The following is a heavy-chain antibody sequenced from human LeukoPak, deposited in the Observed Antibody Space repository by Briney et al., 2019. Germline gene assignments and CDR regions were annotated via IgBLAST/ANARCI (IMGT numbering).Heavy chain of an antibody. CDR2: ISGSGGST. V-gene: IGHV3-23*01. Sequence: PGGSLRLSCAASGFTFSSYAMSWVRQAPGKGLEWVSAISGSGGSTYYADSVKGRFTISRDNSKNTLYLQMNSLRAEDTAVYYCAKAGSGYSYGHPYYWGQGTLVTVSS. CDR3: AKAGSGYSYGHPYY. J-gene: IGHJ4*02. CDR1: GFTFSSYA. D-gene: IGHD5-18*01.